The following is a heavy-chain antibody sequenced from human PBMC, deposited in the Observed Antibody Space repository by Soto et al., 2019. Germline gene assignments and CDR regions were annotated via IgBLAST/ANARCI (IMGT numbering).Heavy chain of an antibody. Sequence: VQLVQSGAEEKKPGASVKVSCKASGYTFTSYAMRWVRQAPGQRLEWMGWINAGNGNTKYSQKFQGRVTITRDTSASTAYMELSSLRSEDTAVYYCARSIVVVTALDYWGQGTLVTVSS. CDR3: ARSIVVVTALDY. V-gene: IGHV1-3*05. J-gene: IGHJ4*02. CDR1: GYTFTSYA. CDR2: INAGNGNT. D-gene: IGHD2-21*02.